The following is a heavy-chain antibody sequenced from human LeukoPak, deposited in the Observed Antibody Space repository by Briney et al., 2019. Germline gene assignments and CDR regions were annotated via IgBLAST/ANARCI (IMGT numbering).Heavy chain of an antibody. Sequence: GGSLRLSCAASGFTFSSYEMNWVRQAPGKGLEWVSYISSSGSTIYYADSVKGRFTISRDSAKNSLYLQMNSLRAEDTAVYYCARDHTDGDAFDYWGQGTLVTVSS. CDR3: ARDHTDGDAFDY. CDR1: GFTFSSYE. D-gene: IGHD4-17*01. CDR2: ISSSGSTI. V-gene: IGHV3-48*03. J-gene: IGHJ4*02.